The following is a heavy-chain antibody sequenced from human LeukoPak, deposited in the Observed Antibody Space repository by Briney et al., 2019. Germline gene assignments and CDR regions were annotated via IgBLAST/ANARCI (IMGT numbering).Heavy chain of an antibody. V-gene: IGHV1-18*01. CDR1: GYTFTSYG. Sequence: ASVKVSCKASGYTFTSYGISWVRQAPGQGLEWMGWISAYNGNTNYAQKLQGRVTMTTDTSTSTAYMELRSLRSDDTAVYYCARAKYYDILTGYYIQTTPYYFDYWGQGTLVTVSS. CDR3: ARAKYYDILTGYYIQTTPYYFDY. D-gene: IGHD3-9*01. J-gene: IGHJ4*02. CDR2: ISAYNGNT.